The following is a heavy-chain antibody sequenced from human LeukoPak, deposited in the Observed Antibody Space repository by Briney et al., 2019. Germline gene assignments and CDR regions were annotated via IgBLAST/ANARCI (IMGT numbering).Heavy chain of an antibody. J-gene: IGHJ5*02. CDR2: ISSNSNYI. CDR3: ARDYGFYGSGRGWFEP. CDR1: GFTFTAGT. V-gene: IGHV3-21*01. Sequence: GGSLRLSCAASGFTFTAGTMNWVRQAPGKGLEWVSSISSNSNYIYYADSLKGRFTISRDNAKNSLYLQMNSLRAEDAAVYYCARDYGFYGSGRGWFEPWGQGNLVNVFS. D-gene: IGHD3-10*01.